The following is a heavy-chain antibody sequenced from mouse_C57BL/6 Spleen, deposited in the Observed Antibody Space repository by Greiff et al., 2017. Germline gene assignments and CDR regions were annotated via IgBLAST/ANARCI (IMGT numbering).Heavy chain of an antibody. CDR1: GYAFSSYW. Sequence: VQLQQSGAELVKPGASVKISCKASGYAFSSYWMNWVKQRPGKGLEWIGKLYPGDGDTNYNGKFKGKATLTADKSSSAAYMQLSSLTSEDSAVYFCARNGNYVDYAMDYWGQGTSVTVSS. J-gene: IGHJ4*01. D-gene: IGHD2-1*01. CDR3: ARNGNYVDYAMDY. V-gene: IGHV1-80*01. CDR2: LYPGDGDT.